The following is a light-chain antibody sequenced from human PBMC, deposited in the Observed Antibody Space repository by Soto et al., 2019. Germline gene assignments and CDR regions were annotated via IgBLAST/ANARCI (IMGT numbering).Light chain of an antibody. CDR1: SSDIGVFDF. CDR3: SSFAGSNSPYA. Sequence: QSVLTQPPSASGSPGQSVTISCTGTSSDIGVFDFVSWYQQHPGKAPTVIIYQVNKRPSGVPDRFSASKSGNTASLTVSGLRPEDEADYFCSSFAGSNSPYAFGTGTKVTVL. V-gene: IGLV2-8*01. CDR2: QVN. J-gene: IGLJ1*01.